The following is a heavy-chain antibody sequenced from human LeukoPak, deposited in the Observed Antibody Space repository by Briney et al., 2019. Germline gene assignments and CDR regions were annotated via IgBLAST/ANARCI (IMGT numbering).Heavy chain of an antibody. J-gene: IGHJ6*02. D-gene: IGHD2-21*01. V-gene: IGHV4-59*01. CDR1: GGSISSYY. CDR2: IYYSGST. Sequence: SETLSLTCTGSGGSISSYYWSWIRQPPGKGLEWIGYIYYSGSTNYNPSLKSRVTISVDTSKNQFSLKLSSVTAADTAVYYCARGVRYYYGMDVWGQGTTVTVSS. CDR3: ARGVRYYYGMDV.